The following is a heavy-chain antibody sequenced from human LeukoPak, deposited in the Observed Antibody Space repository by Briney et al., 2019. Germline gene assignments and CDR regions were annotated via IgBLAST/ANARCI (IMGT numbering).Heavy chain of an antibody. J-gene: IGHJ6*02. Sequence: VAPVKVSCKTSGGTFSSYAISWVRQAPGQGLEWMGRIIPIVGVTDYAQKFQGRVTMTADKSTSTAYMELISLRFEDTAVYYCARGWEHYYYGMDVWGQGTTVTVSS. CDR3: ARGWEHYYYGMDV. CDR2: IIPIVGVT. CDR1: GGTFSSYA. V-gene: IGHV1-69*04. D-gene: IGHD1-26*01.